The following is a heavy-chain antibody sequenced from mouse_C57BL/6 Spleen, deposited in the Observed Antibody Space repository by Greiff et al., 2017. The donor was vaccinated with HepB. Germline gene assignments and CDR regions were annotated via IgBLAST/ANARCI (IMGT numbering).Heavy chain of an antibody. CDR3: ARGGVRQGYDAMDY. D-gene: IGHD2-14*01. Sequence: VQLKESGAELVKPGASVTLSCKASGYTFTSYWMHWVKQRPGQGLEWIGMIHPNSGSTNYNEKFKSKATLTVDNSSSTAYMHLSSLTSEDSAVYYCARGGVRQGYDAMDYWGQGTSVTVSS. V-gene: IGHV1-64*01. J-gene: IGHJ4*01. CDR1: GYTFTSYW. CDR2: IHPNSGST.